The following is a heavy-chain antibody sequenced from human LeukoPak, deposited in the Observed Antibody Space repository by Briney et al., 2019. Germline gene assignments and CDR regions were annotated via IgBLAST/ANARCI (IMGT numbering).Heavy chain of an antibody. Sequence: PSETLSLTCSISGGSISSSSYYWGWIRQPPGKGLEWIGSFYYTGNTYYNPSLKSRVTISVETSKNDLSLNLRSVTAADTAVYYCARTAGIAVAGSRQYFDYWGQGMLVTVSS. CDR2: FYYTGNT. CDR1: GGSISSSSYY. CDR3: ARTAGIAVAGSRQYFDY. V-gene: IGHV4-39*02. D-gene: IGHD6-19*01. J-gene: IGHJ4*02.